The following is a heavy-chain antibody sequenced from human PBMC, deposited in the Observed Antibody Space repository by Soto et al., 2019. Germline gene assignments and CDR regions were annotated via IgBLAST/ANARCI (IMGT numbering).Heavy chain of an antibody. CDR1: GYSLASYG. V-gene: IGHV1-18*04. CDR2: ISAYNGNT. Sequence: QAQLVQYGAEVKKPGASVKVSCKASGYSLASYGISWVRQAPGQGLEWMGWISAYNGNTNYVQKLQGRVTMTTDTSTSTAYMELRSLRSDDTAVYYCSRRASDNSDAFDIWGQGTMVTVSS. J-gene: IGHJ3*02. D-gene: IGHD1-26*01. CDR3: SRRASDNSDAFDI.